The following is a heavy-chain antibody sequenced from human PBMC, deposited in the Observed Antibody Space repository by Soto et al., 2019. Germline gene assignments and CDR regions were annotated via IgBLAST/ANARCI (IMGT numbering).Heavy chain of an antibody. CDR3: RDGVAD. V-gene: IGHV3-30*03. J-gene: IGHJ4*02. CDR2: LSFDASKK. CDR1: GFNFSAYG. Sequence: QVQLVESGGGVVQPGRSLRLSCAASGFNFSAYGMHWVRQAPGTGLELVALLSFDASKKYYADSVKGRFTISSDTSRKMLYLQMNSLRVEDTAVYYCRDGVADWGQGTRVTVSS. D-gene: IGHD3-10*01.